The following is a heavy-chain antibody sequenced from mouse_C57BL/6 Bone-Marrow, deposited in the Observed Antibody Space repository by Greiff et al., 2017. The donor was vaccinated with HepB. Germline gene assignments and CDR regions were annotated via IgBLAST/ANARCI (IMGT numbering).Heavy chain of an antibody. CDR3: ARKGGLRDY. V-gene: IGHV1-69*01. CDR1: GYTFTSYW. CDR2: IDPSDSYT. Sequence: VQLQQPGAELVMPGASVKLSCKASGYTFTSYWMHWVKQRPGQGLEWIGEIDPSDSYTNYNQKFKGKSTLTVDKSSSTAYMQLSSLTSEDSAVYYCARKGGLRDYWGQGTTLTVSS. D-gene: IGHD2-2*01. J-gene: IGHJ2*01.